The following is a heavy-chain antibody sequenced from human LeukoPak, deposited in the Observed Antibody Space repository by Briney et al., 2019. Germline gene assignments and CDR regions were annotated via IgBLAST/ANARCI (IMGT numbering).Heavy chain of an antibody. J-gene: IGHJ4*02. CDR3: ARGARFYYGSGSCLTDY. CDR2: ISSSSFYI. D-gene: IGHD3-10*01. V-gene: IGHV3-21*01. CDR1: GFTFSGSA. Sequence: GGSLRLSCAASGFTFSGSAMHWVRQAPGKGLEWVSSISSSSFYIHYADSVKGRFTISRDNAKNSLYLQMNGLRAEDTAVYYCARGARFYYGSGSCLTDYWGQGTLVTVSS.